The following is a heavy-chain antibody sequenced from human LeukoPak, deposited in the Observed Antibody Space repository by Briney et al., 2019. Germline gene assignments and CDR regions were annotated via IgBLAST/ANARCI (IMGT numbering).Heavy chain of an antibody. D-gene: IGHD5-24*01. CDR1: GGSIRSSSYY. J-gene: IGHJ6*03. V-gene: IGHV4-39*07. Sequence: SETLSLTCTVSGGSIRSSSYYWGCIRQPPGKGLEWIGSIYYTGSTYYNPSLKSRVTISVDTSKKQFFMKLSSVTAADTAVYYCARAPVGYNYGLRHIHYMDVWGQGTTVTVSS. CDR2: IYYTGST. CDR3: ARAPVGYNYGLRHIHYMDV.